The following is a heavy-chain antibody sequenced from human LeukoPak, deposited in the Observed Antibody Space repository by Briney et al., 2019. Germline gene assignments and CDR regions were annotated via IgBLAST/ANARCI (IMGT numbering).Heavy chain of an antibody. CDR2: IDWDDDK. Sequence: SGPALVKPTQSLTLTCTFSGFSLSTSGMCVGWIRQPPGKALEWLARIDWDDDKYYIPSLKTRLTISKDTSKNQVLLTMTNMDPVDTATYYCARERMIRGVITDYWGQGTLVTVSS. CDR3: ARERMIRGVITDY. J-gene: IGHJ4*02. CDR1: GFSLSTSGMC. V-gene: IGHV2-70*11. D-gene: IGHD3-10*01.